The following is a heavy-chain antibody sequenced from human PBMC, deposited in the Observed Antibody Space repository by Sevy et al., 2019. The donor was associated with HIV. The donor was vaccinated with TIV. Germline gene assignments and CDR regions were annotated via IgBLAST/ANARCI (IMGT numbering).Heavy chain of an antibody. Sequence: GGSLRLSCAVSGFSFDSYGMTWVRQAPGKGLEWVSGISGSGTRTYYADSVKGRFIISRDNSKNTLYLQMNSLRSEDKGQYYGAKGGGGHYDPDEIGYYFYYYNMDVWGKGTTVTVSS. V-gene: IGHV3-23*01. D-gene: IGHD3-22*01. CDR3: AKGGGGHYDPDEIGYYFYYYNMDV. J-gene: IGHJ6*03. CDR2: ISGSGTRT. CDR1: GFSFDSYG.